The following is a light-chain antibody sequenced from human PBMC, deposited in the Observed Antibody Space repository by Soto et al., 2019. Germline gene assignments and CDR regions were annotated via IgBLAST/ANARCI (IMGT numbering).Light chain of an antibody. CDR2: AAS. CDR3: QQYNSYLYT. J-gene: IGKJ5*01. Sequence: AIRMTQSPSSLSASTGDRVTITCRASQGISSYLAWYQQKPGKAPKLLIYAASTLQSGVPSRFSGSGSGTEFTLTISSLQPEDFATYYCQQYNSYLYTFGQGTRLEIK. V-gene: IGKV1-8*01. CDR1: QGISSY.